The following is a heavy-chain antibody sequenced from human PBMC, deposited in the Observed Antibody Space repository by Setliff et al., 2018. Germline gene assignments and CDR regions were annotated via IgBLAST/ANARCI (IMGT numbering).Heavy chain of an antibody. D-gene: IGHD6-13*01. V-gene: IGHV1-8*02. CDR3: ARSPAQYQQLNY. Sequence: ASVKVSCKASGYTFTSYDINWVRQATGQGLEWMGWMNPNSGNTGYAQKFQGRVTMTRNTSISTAYMELSSLRSEDTAVYYCARSPAQYQQLNYWGQGTLVTSPQ. J-gene: IGHJ4*02. CDR1: GYTFTSYD. CDR2: MNPNSGNT.